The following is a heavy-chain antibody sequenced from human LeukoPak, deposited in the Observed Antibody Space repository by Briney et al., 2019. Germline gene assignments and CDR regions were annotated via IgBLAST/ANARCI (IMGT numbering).Heavy chain of an antibody. V-gene: IGHV1-46*01. CDR3: ARDIGVKYQLPTRSYYYYGMDV. CDR1: GYTFTSYY. Sequence: GASVKVSCTASGYTFTSYYMHWVRQAPGQGLEWMGIINPSGGSTSYAQKFQGRVTVTRDTSTSTVYMELSSLRSEDTAVYYCARDIGVKYQLPTRSYYYYGMDVWGQGTTVTVSS. D-gene: IGHD2-2*01. J-gene: IGHJ6*02. CDR2: INPSGGST.